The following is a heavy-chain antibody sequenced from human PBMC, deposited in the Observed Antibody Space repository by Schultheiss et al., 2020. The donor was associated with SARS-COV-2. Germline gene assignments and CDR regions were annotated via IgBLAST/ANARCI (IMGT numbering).Heavy chain of an antibody. CDR1: GGSFSGYY. J-gene: IGHJ5*02. Sequence: GSLSLTCAVYGGSFSGYYWSWIRQPPGKGLEWIGEINHSGSTNYNPSLKSRVTISVDTSKNQFSLKLSSVTAADTAVYYCARSSEVVLYYGDNWFDPWGQGTLVTVSS. V-gene: IGHV4-34*01. CDR2: INHSGST. CDR3: ARSSEVVLYYGDNWFDP. D-gene: IGHD3-10*01.